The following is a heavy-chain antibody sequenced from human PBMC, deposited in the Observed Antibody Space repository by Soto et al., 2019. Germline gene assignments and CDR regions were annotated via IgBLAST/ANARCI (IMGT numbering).Heavy chain of an antibody. CDR1: GYTFTDHC. V-gene: IGHV1-18*01. J-gene: IGHJ4*02. CDR2: VSSYNGNT. Sequence: QVQLVQSGPEVKKPGASVTVSCKTSGYTFTDHCIDWVRQAPGQGLEWVGWVSSYNGNTNYAYNLKDRVIMTTDASTSTAYMELRGLRSDDTAVYYCAREGYASDYPADFWGQGTPVTVSS. D-gene: IGHD2-2*01. CDR3: AREGYASDYPADF.